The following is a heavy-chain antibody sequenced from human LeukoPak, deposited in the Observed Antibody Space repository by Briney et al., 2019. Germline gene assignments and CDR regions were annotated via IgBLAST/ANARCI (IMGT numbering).Heavy chain of an antibody. CDR3: ARVPTVGSGGYQFDY. V-gene: IGHV3-48*03. CDR2: TCSSGSTI. CDR1: GFTFSSYE. D-gene: IGHD2-15*01. J-gene: IGHJ4*02. Sequence: GGSLRLSCAASGFTFSSYEMNGVRQAPGKGLEGVSYTCSSGSTIYYADSVKGRFTTSRDNAKKSLYLQMNSLRAEDTAVYYCARVPTVGSGGYQFDYWGQGTLVTVSS.